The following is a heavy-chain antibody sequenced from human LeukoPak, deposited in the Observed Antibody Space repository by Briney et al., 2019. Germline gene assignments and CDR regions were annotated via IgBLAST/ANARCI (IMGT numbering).Heavy chain of an antibody. CDR1: GYTFTSYG. J-gene: IGHJ6*02. CDR2: ISAYNGNT. Sequence: ASVKVSCKASGYTFTSYGISWVRQAPGQGLEWMGWISAYNGNTNYAQKLQGRVTMTTDTSTSTAYMELRSLRSDDTAVYYCARDRSSSWYGVSYYYYYGMDVWGQGTTVTVSS. D-gene: IGHD6-13*01. V-gene: IGHV1-18*01. CDR3: ARDRSSSWYGVSYYYYYGMDV.